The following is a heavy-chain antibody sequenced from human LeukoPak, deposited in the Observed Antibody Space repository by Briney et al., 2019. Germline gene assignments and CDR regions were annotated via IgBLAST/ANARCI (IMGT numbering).Heavy chain of an antibody. CDR1: GYTFTGYY. D-gene: IGHD2-15*01. CDR2: INPNSGGT. CDR3: ARGMEGGYWYFDL. V-gene: IGHV1-2*04. J-gene: IGHJ2*01. Sequence: ASVKVSCKASGYTFTGYYMHWVRQAPGQGLEWMGWINPNSGGTNYAQKFQGWVTMTRDTSISTAYMELSRLRSDDTAVYYCARGMEGGYWYFDLWGRGTLVTVSS.